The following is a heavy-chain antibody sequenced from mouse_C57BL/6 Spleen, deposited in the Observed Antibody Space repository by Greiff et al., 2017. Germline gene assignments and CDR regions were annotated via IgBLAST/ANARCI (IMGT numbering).Heavy chain of an antibody. CDR1: GFSLTSYG. Sequence: VMLVESGPGLVQPSQSLSITCTVSGFSLTSYGVHWVRQSPGKGLEWLGVIWSGGSTDYNAAFISRLSISKDNSKSQVFFKMNSLQTDDTARYYCARNDYSNWYFDVWGTGTTVTVSS. D-gene: IGHD2-5*01. J-gene: IGHJ1*03. CDR2: IWSGGST. CDR3: ARNDYSNWYFDV. V-gene: IGHV2-2*01.